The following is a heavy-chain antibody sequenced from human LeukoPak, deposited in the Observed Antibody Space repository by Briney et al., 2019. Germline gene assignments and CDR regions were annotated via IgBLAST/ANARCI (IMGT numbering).Heavy chain of an antibody. D-gene: IGHD2-15*01. V-gene: IGHV4-34*01. CDR3: VRQIYCSGGSCYNWFDP. CDR2: INHSGST. J-gene: IGHJ5*02. Sequence: PSETLSLTCAVYGGSFSGYYWSWIRQPPGKGLEWIGEINHSGSTNYNPSLKSRVTISVDTSKNQFSLKLSSVTAADTAVYYCVRQIYCSGGSCYNWFDPWGQGTLVIVSS. CDR1: GGSFSGYY.